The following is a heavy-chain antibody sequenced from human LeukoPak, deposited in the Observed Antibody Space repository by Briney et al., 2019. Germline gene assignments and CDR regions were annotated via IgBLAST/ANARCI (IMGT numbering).Heavy chain of an antibody. V-gene: IGHV3-30-3*01. CDR3: TTYRLRSFDWAIEN. J-gene: IGHJ4*02. CDR1: GFTFSSYA. CDR2: ISYDGSNK. Sequence: GGSLRLSCAASGFTFSSYAMHWVRQAPGKGLEWVAVISYDGSNKYYTDSVKGRFTISRDNAKNTLYLQMNSLRTEDTAVYYCTTYRLRSFDWAIENWGQGTLVTVSS. D-gene: IGHD3-9*01.